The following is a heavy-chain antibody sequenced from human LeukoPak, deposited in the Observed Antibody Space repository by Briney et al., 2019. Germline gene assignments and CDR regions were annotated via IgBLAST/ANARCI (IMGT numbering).Heavy chain of an antibody. CDR1: GDSISSGYY. CDR2: IYHTGST. D-gene: IGHD2-2*01. J-gene: IGHJ5*02. Sequence: PSETLSLTCTVFGDSISSGYYWGWIRQSPGKGLEWIGSIYHTGSTNYNPSLHRQVTMSVDTSKSQFSLSLRSVTAADTAVYYCAKGIKCSSLSCDVFGPWGQGTPVTVSS. V-gene: IGHV4-38-2*02. CDR3: AKGIKCSSLSCDVFGP.